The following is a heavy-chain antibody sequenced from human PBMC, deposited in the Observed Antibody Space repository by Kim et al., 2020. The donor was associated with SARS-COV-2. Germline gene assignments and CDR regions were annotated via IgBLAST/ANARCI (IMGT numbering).Heavy chain of an antibody. CDR1: GFTFSSYG. J-gene: IGHJ4*02. CDR2: ISYDGSNK. D-gene: IGHD3-9*01. CDR3: AKVVDPYDKSPGGFDY. V-gene: IGHV3-30*18. Sequence: GGSLRLSCAASGFTFSSYGMHWVRQAPGKGLEWVAVISYDGSNKYYADSVKGRFTISRDNSKNTLYLQMNSLRAEDTAVYYCAKVVDPYDKSPGGFDYWGQGTLVTVSS.